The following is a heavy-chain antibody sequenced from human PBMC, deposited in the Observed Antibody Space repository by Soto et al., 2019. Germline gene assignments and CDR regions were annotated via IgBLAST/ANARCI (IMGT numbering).Heavy chain of an antibody. J-gene: IGHJ6*02. CDR3: AKRGDIVEVSRTFVGYGMDV. Sequence: GGSLRLSCATSGFTFSGYAMTWVRQAPGKGLNWVSAITSGGDTFFADSVKGRFTISRDHSKNTLYLQMNSLRAEDTAVYYCAKRGDIVEVSRTFVGYGMDVWGQGTTVTVSS. V-gene: IGHV3-23*01. CDR2: ITSGGDT. CDR1: GFTFSGYA. D-gene: IGHD2-2*01.